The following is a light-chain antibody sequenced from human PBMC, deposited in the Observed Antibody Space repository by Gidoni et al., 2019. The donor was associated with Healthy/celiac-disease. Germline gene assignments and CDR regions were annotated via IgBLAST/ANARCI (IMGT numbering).Light chain of an antibody. CDR2: AAS. CDR3: QQSYSTPRT. J-gene: IGKJ2*02. Sequence: DSQRTQSPSSLSASVGDRVTITCRASQSISSYLNWYQQKPGKAPKLLIYAASSLQSGVPSRFSGSGSGTDFTLTISSLQPEDFATYYCQQSYSTPRTFGQGTKLEIK. V-gene: IGKV1-39*01. CDR1: QSISSY.